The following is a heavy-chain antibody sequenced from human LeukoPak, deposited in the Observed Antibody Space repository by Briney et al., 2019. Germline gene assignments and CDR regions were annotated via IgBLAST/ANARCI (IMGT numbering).Heavy chain of an antibody. D-gene: IGHD6-19*01. J-gene: IGHJ5*02. CDR3: ARRIGWLAPPGWFDP. CDR1: GGSFSGYY. CDR2: INHSGST. Sequence: SETLSLTCAVYGGSFSGYYWSWIRQPPGKGLEWIGEINHSGSTNYNPSLKSRVTISVDTSKNQFSLKLSSVTAADTAVYYCARRIGWLAPPGWFDPWGQGTLVTVSS. V-gene: IGHV4-34*01.